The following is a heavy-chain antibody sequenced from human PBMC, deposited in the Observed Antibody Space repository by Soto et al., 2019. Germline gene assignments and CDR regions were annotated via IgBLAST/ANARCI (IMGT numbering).Heavy chain of an antibody. CDR1: GFTFSSYW. Sequence: EVQLVESGGGLVQPGGSLRLSCAASGFTFSSYWMSWVRQAPGKGLEWVANINQDGSEKYYVDSVKGRFTISRDNAKNSLYLQMNSLRAEDTAVYYCARGGCSSTSCYAAVGVWGQGTTVTVSS. J-gene: IGHJ6*02. D-gene: IGHD2-2*01. CDR2: INQDGSEK. V-gene: IGHV3-7*05. CDR3: ARGGCSSTSCYAAVGV.